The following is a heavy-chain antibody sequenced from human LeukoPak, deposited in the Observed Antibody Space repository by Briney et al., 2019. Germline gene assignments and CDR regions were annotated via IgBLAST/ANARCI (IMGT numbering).Heavy chain of an antibody. CDR1: GFTFSSYG. V-gene: IGHV3-33*01. CDR3: ARGGGCSGGSCYDY. Sequence: PGGSLRLSCAASGFTFSSYGMHWVRQAPGKGLKWVAVIWYDGSNKYYADSVKGRFTISRDNSKNTLYLQMNSLRAEDTAVYYCARGGGCSGGSCYDYWGQGTLVTVSS. J-gene: IGHJ4*02. CDR2: IWYDGSNK. D-gene: IGHD2-15*01.